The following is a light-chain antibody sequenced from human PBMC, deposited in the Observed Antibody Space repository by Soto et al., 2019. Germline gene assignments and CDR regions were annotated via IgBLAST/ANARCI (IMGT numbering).Light chain of an antibody. J-gene: IGLJ7*01. CDR3: SSYTSSSTAV. CDR1: SSDVGGYNY. Sequence: QSALTQPASVSGSPGQSITISCTGTSSDVGGYNYVSWYQQHPGKAPKLMIYEVSNRPSGVSNRFSGSKSGNKASLTISGLQAEDEADYYCSSYTSSSTAVFGGGTQLTVL. V-gene: IGLV2-14*01. CDR2: EVS.